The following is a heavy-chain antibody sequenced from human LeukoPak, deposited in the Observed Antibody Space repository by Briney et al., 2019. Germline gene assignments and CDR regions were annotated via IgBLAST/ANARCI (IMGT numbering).Heavy chain of an antibody. Sequence: GGTLRLSCAASGFTFNNYIMNWVRQAPGKGLEWVSAISGSGGNTYYADSVKGRFTISRDNSKNTLYLQMSSLRAEDTAVYYCARVTYGSGTYGAFDYWGQGTLVTVSS. CDR2: ISGSGGNT. V-gene: IGHV3-23*01. CDR3: ARVTYGSGTYGAFDY. CDR1: GFTFNNYI. J-gene: IGHJ4*02. D-gene: IGHD3-10*01.